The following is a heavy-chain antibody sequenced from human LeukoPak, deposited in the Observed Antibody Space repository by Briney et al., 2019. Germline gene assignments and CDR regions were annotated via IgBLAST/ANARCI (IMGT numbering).Heavy chain of an antibody. CDR3: ARGDIVATRVYYYYYMDV. CDR2: IYHSGST. Sequence: SETRSLTWTVAGGSISSSSYDWGWIRQPPVKGLEWIGEIYHSGSTNYNPSLKSRVTISVDKSKNQFSLKLSSVTAADTAVYYCARGDIVATRVYYYYYMDVWGKGTTVTIYS. CDR1: GGSISSSSYD. D-gene: IGHD5-12*01. V-gene: IGHV4-39*07. J-gene: IGHJ6*03.